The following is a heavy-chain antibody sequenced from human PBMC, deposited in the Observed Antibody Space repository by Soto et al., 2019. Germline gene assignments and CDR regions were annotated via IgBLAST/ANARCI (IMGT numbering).Heavy chain of an antibody. Sequence: SETLSLTCTVSGGSISSSSYYWGWIRQPPGKGLEWIGSIYYSGSTYYNPSLKSRVTISVDTSKNQFSLKLSSVTAADTAVYYCARQGDYDYVWGSYPLAYWGQGTLVTVSS. CDR2: IYYSGST. CDR1: GGSISSSSYY. V-gene: IGHV4-39*01. D-gene: IGHD3-16*02. CDR3: ARQGDYDYVWGSYPLAY. J-gene: IGHJ4*02.